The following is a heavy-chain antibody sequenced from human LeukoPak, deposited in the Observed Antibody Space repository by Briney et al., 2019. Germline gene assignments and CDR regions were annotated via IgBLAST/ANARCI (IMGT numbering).Heavy chain of an antibody. Sequence: PSETLSLTCAVSGGSISSGGYSWSWIRQPPGKGLEWIGYIYHSGSTYYNPSLKSPVTISVDRSKNHFSLKLSSVTAADTAVYYCARLHCGGDCYSLNWFDPWGQGTLVTVSS. V-gene: IGHV4-30-2*01. CDR2: IYHSGST. CDR1: GGSISSGGYS. J-gene: IGHJ5*02. CDR3: ARLHCGGDCYSLNWFDP. D-gene: IGHD2-21*02.